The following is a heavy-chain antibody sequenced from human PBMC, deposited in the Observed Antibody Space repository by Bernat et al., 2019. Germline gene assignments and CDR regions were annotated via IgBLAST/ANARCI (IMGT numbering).Heavy chain of an antibody. CDR3: AKDLKFSGTYSRTFDL. D-gene: IGHD1-26*01. V-gene: IGHV3-23*01. CDR2: ISGSGGTT. Sequence: EVQLLESEGDFVQPGGCLRLSCAASGFTFSTYAMSWVRQVPEKGLEWVSTISGSGGTTYYADSVKGRFTISRDNSKNTLYLQMSGLRADDTAVYYCAKDLKFSGTYSRTFDLWGRGTLVTVSS. J-gene: IGHJ2*01. CDR1: GFTFSTYA.